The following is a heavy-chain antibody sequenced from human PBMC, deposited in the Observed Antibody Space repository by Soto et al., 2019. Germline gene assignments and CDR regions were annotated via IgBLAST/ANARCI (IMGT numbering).Heavy chain of an antibody. CDR1: GFTFSSYA. V-gene: IGHV3-23*01. CDR2: ISGSGGST. J-gene: IGHJ4*02. D-gene: IGHD3-22*01. CDR3: AKEVYYGGGYYQFDY. Sequence: SGGSLRLSCAASGFTFSSYAMSWVRQAPGKGLEWVSAISGSGGSTYYADSVKGRFTISRDNSKNTLYLQMNSLRAEDTAVYYCAKEVYYGGGYYQFDYWGQGTLVTVSS.